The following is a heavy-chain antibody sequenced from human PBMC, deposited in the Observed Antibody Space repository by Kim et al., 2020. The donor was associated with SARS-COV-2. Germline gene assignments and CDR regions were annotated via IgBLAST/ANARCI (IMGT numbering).Heavy chain of an antibody. CDR1: GGSFSGYY. V-gene: IGHV4-34*01. CDR3: ARGPYCSSTSCFRDH. D-gene: IGHD2-2*01. Sequence: SETLSLTCAVYGGSFSGYYWSWIRQPPGKGLEWIGEINHSGSTNYNPSLKSRVTISVDTSKNQFSLKLSSVTAADTAVYYCARGPYCSSTSCFRDHWGQGTLVTVSS. J-gene: IGHJ4*02. CDR2: INHSGST.